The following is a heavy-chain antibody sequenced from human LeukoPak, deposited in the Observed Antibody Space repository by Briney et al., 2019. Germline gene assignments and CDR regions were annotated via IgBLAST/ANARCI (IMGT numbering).Heavy chain of an antibody. CDR1: GFTFDDYG. Sequence: PGGSLRLSCAASGFTFDDYGMSWVRQAPGKGLEWVGRIKSKTDGGTTDYAAPVKGRFTISRDDSKNTLYLQMNSLKTEDTAVYYCTTMGYGVPAAPWKRGNQEYYYSYYMDVWGKGTTVTVSS. CDR2: IKSKTDGGTT. V-gene: IGHV3-15*01. J-gene: IGHJ6*03. D-gene: IGHD2-2*01. CDR3: TTMGYGVPAAPWKRGNQEYYYSYYMDV.